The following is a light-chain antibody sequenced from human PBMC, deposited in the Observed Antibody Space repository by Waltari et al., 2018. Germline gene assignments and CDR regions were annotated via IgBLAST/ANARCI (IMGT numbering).Light chain of an antibody. CDR3: QQYYTAPYT. V-gene: IGKV4-1*01. CDR2: WAS. CDR1: QSLLYNSNNKNY. Sequence: DIVMTQSPDSLAVSLGEKATIKCKSNQSLLYNSNNKNYLALYQQKPGQPLKLFFYWASSRESGVPDRFSGSGSGTDFTLTIGSLQAEDVAVYYCQQYYTAPYTFGQGTKLEIK. J-gene: IGKJ2*01.